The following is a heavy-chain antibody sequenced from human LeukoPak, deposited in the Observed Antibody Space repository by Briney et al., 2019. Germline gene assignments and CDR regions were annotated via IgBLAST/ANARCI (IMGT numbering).Heavy chain of an antibody. Sequence: AGSLTLSCPASGFTLSNAWMTWVRQAPGKGLEWVANIKQDGSEKYHVDSVKGRFTISRDNAKNPPYLQMNRLRTEEPAVYYCAKKSACGDYGGGFDYWGQGTLVTVSS. D-gene: IGHD4-17*01. CDR1: GFTLSNAW. J-gene: IGHJ4*02. V-gene: IGHV3-7*05. CDR3: AKKSACGDYGGGFDY. CDR2: IKQDGSEK.